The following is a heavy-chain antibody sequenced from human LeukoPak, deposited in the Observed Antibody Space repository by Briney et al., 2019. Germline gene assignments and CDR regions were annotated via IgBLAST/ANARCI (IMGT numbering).Heavy chain of an antibody. J-gene: IGHJ4*02. D-gene: IGHD6-13*01. CDR3: ARVDGSSSWYSYDY. CDR2: ISAYNGNT. CDR1: GYTFTSYG. V-gene: IGHV1-18*01. Sequence: GASAKVSCKASGYTFTSYGISWVRQAPGQGLEWMGWISAYNGNTNYAQKLQGRVTMTTDTSTSTAYMELRSLRSDDTAVYYCARVDGSSSWYSYDYWGQGTLVTVSS.